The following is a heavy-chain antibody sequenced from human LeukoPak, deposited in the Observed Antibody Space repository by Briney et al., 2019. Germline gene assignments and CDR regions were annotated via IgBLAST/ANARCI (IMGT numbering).Heavy chain of an antibody. J-gene: IGHJ5*02. CDR2: ITSDGTRT. D-gene: IGHD6-6*01. V-gene: IGHV3-74*03. Sequence: PGGSLRLSCAAAGFTFSTYWMDWVRQAPEKGLFWVARITSDGTRTMYADSVKGRFTISRDNAQNTLYLQMHSLTAEDTAVYYCARGPYSSSNGWFDNWGQGALVTVSS. CDR1: GFTFSTYW. CDR3: ARGPYSSSNGWFDN.